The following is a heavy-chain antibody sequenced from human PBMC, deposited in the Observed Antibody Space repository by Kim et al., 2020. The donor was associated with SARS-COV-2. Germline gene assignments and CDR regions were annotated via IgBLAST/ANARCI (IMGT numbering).Heavy chain of an antibody. CDR3: AKARSSGWYQSAWFDP. J-gene: IGHJ5*02. CDR1: GFTFSSYA. V-gene: IGHV3-23*01. D-gene: IGHD6-19*01. Sequence: GGSLRLSCAASGFTFSSYAMSWVRQAPGKGLEWVSAISGSGGSTYYADSVKGRFTISRGNSKNTLYLQMNSLRAEDTAVYYCAKARSSGWYQSAWFDPWGQGTLVTVSS. CDR2: ISGSGGST.